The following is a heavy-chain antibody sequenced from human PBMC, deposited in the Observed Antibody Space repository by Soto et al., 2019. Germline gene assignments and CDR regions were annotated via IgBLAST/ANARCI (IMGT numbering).Heavy chain of an antibody. Sequence: GESLKISCKGSGYSFTSYWIGWVRQMPGKGLEWMGIIYPSGSYTIYSPSFQGHVTIAADKSISTAYLQWSSLKASDTAMYYCARHYYGSGSYYDYRGQGTLVTVSS. CDR1: GYSFTSYW. V-gene: IGHV5-51*01. CDR3: ARHYYGSGSYYDY. D-gene: IGHD3-10*01. CDR2: IYPSGSYT. J-gene: IGHJ4*02.